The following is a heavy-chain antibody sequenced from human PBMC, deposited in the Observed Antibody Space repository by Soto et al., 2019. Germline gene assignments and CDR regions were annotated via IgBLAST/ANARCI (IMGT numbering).Heavy chain of an antibody. CDR3: ARLVGPTSSENGFAP. Sequence: QVKLEQSGCEVKKPGASVKVSCKASGYTFLSYGITWVRQAPGQGLEWMGWVSGYNGHTNNAQKFQGRVTMTRDMSAAPAYRELRNLRSDDTGVYYCARLVGPTSSENGFAPWGQGTLVTVSA. CDR2: VSGYNGHT. D-gene: IGHD1-26*01. CDR1: GYTFLSYG. V-gene: IGHV1-18*01. J-gene: IGHJ5*02.